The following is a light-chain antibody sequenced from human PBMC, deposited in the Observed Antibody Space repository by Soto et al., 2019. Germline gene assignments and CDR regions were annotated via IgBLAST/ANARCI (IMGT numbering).Light chain of an antibody. CDR2: DAS. CDR3: QQRSSRFT. J-gene: IGKJ3*01. Sequence: EIVLTQSPATLSLSPGERATLSCRASQSVSNYLAWYQQKPGQAPRLLIYDASNRATGIPARFNGSGSGTDFTLTISSIEPEDFAVYYCQQRSSRFTFGPANKVDIK. CDR1: QSVSNY. V-gene: IGKV3-11*01.